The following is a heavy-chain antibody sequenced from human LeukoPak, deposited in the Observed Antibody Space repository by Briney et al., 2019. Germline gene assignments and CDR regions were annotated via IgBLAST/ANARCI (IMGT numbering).Heavy chain of an antibody. V-gene: IGHV3-11*01. J-gene: IGHJ4*02. Sequence: NPGGSLRLSCAASGFTFSDYCMSWVRQSPGKGLEWVSYISSGGSSIYYADSVKGRFTISRDNAKISLYLQMNSLRAEDTAVYYCARTRYSYGYYFDYWGLGTLVTVSP. D-gene: IGHD5-18*01. CDR2: ISSGGSSI. CDR3: ARTRYSYGYYFDY. CDR1: GFTFSDYC.